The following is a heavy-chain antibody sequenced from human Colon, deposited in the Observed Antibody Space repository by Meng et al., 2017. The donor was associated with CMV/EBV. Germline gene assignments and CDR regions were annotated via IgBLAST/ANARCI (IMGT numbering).Heavy chain of an antibody. J-gene: IGHJ4*02. CDR3: VRDPDLAGGIY. Sequence: LSCAASGFTFSDYYMRWLRQAPGKGLEWVSYISSSVTTIYYTDSVKGRFTISRDNAKNTVYLQMNSLRAEDTAVYYCVRDPDLAGGIYWGQGTLVTVSS. V-gene: IGHV3-11*04. CDR2: ISSSVTTI. CDR1: GFTFSDYY. D-gene: IGHD6-19*01.